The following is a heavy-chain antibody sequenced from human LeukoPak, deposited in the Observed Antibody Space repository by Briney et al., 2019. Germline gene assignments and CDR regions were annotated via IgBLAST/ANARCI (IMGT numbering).Heavy chain of an antibody. V-gene: IGHV4-4*07. J-gene: IGHJ4*02. CDR2: IYTSGST. Sequence: PSETLSLTCTVSGGSISSYYWSWIRQPAGKGLEWIGRIYTSGSTNYNPSLKSRVTMSVDTSKDQFSLKLSSVTAADTAVYYCANYYDSSGYYLTRGQGILVTVSS. CDR3: ANYYDSSGYYLT. D-gene: IGHD3-22*01. CDR1: GGSISSYY.